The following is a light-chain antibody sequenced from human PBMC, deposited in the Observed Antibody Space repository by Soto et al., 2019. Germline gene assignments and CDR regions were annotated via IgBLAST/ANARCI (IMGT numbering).Light chain of an antibody. J-gene: IGKJ4*01. CDR3: QQFTTYPLI. CDR1: RGIGNS. V-gene: IGKV1-13*02. CDR2: DVS. Sequence: AIQLTQSPSSLSATVGDTVTITCRASRGIGNSVAWYQQKPGSPPRLLISDVSTLETGVPSRFSGSESGTSFTLTISSLQPEEFGTYYCQQFTTYPLIFGGGTKLEI.